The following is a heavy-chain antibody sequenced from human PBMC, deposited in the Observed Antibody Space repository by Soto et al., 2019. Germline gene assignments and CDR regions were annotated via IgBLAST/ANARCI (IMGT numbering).Heavy chain of an antibody. CDR2: INAGNGHT. Sequence: GASVKVSCKASEYTFTSYVMHWVRQAPGQSLEWIGWINAGNGHTKYSQKFQDRVTITRDTSANTAYMELSRLRSEDTAVYYCARELQGLYYFDYWGQGALVTVPS. J-gene: IGHJ4*02. V-gene: IGHV1-3*01. D-gene: IGHD4-4*01. CDR3: ARELQGLYYFDY. CDR1: EYTFTSYV.